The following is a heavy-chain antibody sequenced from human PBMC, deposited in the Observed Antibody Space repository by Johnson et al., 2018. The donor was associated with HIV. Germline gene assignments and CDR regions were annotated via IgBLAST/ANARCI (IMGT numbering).Heavy chain of an antibody. CDR2: ISGSGGST. CDR1: GFTFSSYA. Sequence: VQLVESGGGLVQPGGSLRLSCAASGFTFSSYAMSWVRQAPGKGLEWVSAISGSGGSTGYADSVKGRFTISRDNSKNTLYLQMGSLRAEDMAVYYCARTYYYDSSGYYSAFDIWGQGTMVTVSS. V-gene: IGHV3-23*04. CDR3: ARTYYYDSSGYYSAFDI. J-gene: IGHJ3*02. D-gene: IGHD3-22*01.